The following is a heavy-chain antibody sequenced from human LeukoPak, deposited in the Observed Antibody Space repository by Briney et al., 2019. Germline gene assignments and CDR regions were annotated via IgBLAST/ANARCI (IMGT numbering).Heavy chain of an antibody. CDR2: IYSGGDT. D-gene: IGHD3-22*01. V-gene: IGHV3-53*01. J-gene: IGHJ4*02. CDR1: GFTVRRNY. Sequence: GGSLRLSCAASGFTVRRNYMSWVRQAPGKGLEWVSIIYSGGDTYYADSVKGRFTISRDNSKNTLYLQMNSLRAEDTAVYYCARDKADSSAYHYWGQGTLVTVSS. CDR3: ARDKADSSAYHY.